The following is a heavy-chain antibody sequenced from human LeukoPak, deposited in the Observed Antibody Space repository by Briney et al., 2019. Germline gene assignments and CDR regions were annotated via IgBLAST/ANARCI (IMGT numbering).Heavy chain of an antibody. Sequence: KPSETLSLTCTVSGGSISSYYWSWIRQPPGKGLEWIGYIYYSGSTNYNPSLKSRVTISVDTSKNQFSLQLSSVTAADTAVYYCARGGEDYDILAGYYLYYYYGMDVWGQGPTVTVSS. CDR1: GGSISSYY. CDR2: IYYSGST. V-gene: IGHV4-59*01. J-gene: IGHJ6*02. CDR3: ARGGEDYDILAGYYLYYYYGMDV. D-gene: IGHD3-9*01.